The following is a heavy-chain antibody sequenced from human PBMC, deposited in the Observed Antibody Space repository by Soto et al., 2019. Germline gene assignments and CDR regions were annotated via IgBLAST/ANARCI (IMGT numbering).Heavy chain of an antibody. V-gene: IGHV3-48*01. Sequence: PGGSLRLSCAASGFSFSSYSRNWVRQAPGKGLEWVSYISSSSSTIYYADSVKGRFTISRDNAKNSLYLQMNSLRAEDTAVYYCARDYSSYGPFDYWGQGTLVTAPQ. CDR1: GFSFSSYS. D-gene: IGHD5-18*01. J-gene: IGHJ4*02. CDR2: ISSSSSTI. CDR3: ARDYSSYGPFDY.